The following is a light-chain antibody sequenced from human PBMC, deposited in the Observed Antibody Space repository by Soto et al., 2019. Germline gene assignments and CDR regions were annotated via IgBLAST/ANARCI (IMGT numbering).Light chain of an antibody. Sequence: DSQMTQSPSSVSASVGDRVTITCRASQGIRSWLAWYQQKPGKAPKLLLYAASSLQSGVPSRFSGSGSGTDFTLTISSLQPEDFAPYYCQQANSFPLPVGGGTEVDLK. CDR1: QGIRSW. V-gene: IGKV1-12*01. CDR3: QQANSFPLP. J-gene: IGKJ4*01. CDR2: AAS.